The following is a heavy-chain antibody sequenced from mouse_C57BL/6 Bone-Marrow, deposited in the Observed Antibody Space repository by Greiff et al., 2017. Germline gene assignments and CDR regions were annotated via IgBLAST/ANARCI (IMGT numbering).Heavy chain of an antibody. CDR2: IYPGSGNT. CDR3: IYYEWGGYFDY. CDR1: GYTFTDYY. J-gene: IGHJ2*01. V-gene: IGHV1-76*01. Sequence: QVQLQQSGAELVRPGASVKLSCKASGYTFTDYYINWVKQRPGQGLEWIARIYPGSGNTYYNEKLKGKATLTAEKSSITAYMQLSSLTSEDSAVYFCIYYEWGGYFDYWGQGTTLTVSS. D-gene: IGHD2-4*01.